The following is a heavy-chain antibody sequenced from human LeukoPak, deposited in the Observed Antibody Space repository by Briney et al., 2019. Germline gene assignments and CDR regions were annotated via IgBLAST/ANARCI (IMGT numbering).Heavy chain of an antibody. CDR3: ARDGYCSGGSCFLYYYYYMDV. CDR2: INWNGDST. Sequence: GGSLRLSCAASGFTFDDYGMNWVRQAPGKGLEWVSGINWNGDSTGYADSVKGRFTISRDNAKNSLYLQMNSLRAEDTALYYCARDGYCSGGSCFLYYYYYMDVWGKGTTVTVPS. CDR1: GFTFDDYG. J-gene: IGHJ6*03. V-gene: IGHV3-20*04. D-gene: IGHD2-15*01.